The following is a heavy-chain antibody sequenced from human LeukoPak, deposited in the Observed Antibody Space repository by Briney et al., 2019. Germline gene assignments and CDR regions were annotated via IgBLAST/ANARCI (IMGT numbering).Heavy chain of an antibody. V-gene: IGHV4-31*03. CDR3: AREGRHTHRYDP. J-gene: IGHJ5*02. Sequence: SETLSLTCTVSGASINSGGYYWTWIRQRPGKGLEWIGYIHNSGTIYYNPSLKSRLNIFIETSKNQFSLRLTSVTAADTALYYCAREGRHTHRYDPWGQGTLVTVSS. D-gene: IGHD1-26*01. CDR1: GASINSGGYY. CDR2: IHNSGTI.